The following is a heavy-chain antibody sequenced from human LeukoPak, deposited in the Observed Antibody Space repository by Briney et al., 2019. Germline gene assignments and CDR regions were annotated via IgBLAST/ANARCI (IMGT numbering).Heavy chain of an antibody. Sequence: GGSLRLSCAASGFTVSSNYMSWVRQAPGKGLEWVSVIYSGGSTYYADSVKGRFTISRDNSKNTLYLQMNSLRAEDTAVYYCARREWELLGFDYWGQGTLVTVSS. CDR2: IYSGGST. D-gene: IGHD1-26*01. V-gene: IGHV3-66*01. J-gene: IGHJ4*02. CDR1: GFTVSSNY. CDR3: ARREWELLGFDY.